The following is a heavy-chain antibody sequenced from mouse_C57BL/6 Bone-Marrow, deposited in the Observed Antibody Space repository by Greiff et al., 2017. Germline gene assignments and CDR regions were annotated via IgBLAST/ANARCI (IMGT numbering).Heavy chain of an antibody. V-gene: IGHV3-6*01. Sequence: DVQLQESGPGLVKPSQSLSLTCSVTGYSITSGYYWNWIRQFPGNKLEWMGYISYDGSNNYNPSLKNRISITRDTSKNQFFLKLNSVTTEDTATYYCARDGGDYDGWYFDVWGTGTTVTVSS. CDR1: GYSITSGYY. CDR2: ISYDGSN. CDR3: ARDGGDYDGWYFDV. J-gene: IGHJ1*03. D-gene: IGHD2-4*01.